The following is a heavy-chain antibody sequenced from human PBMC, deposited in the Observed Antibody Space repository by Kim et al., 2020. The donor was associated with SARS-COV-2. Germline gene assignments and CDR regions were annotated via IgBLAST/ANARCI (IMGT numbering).Heavy chain of an antibody. CDR2: IWYDGSNK. J-gene: IGHJ6*03. CDR1: GFTFSSYG. D-gene: IGHD2-8*01. Sequence: GGSLRLSCAASGFTFSSYGMHWVRQAPGKGLEWVAVIWYDGSNKYYADSVKGRFTISRDNSKNTLYLQMNSLRAEDTAVYYCARGMHSTFYYYYMDVWGKGTTVTVSS. V-gene: IGHV3-33*01. CDR3: ARGMHSTFYYYYMDV.